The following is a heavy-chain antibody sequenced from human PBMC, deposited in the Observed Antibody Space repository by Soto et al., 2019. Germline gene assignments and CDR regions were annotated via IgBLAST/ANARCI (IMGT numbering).Heavy chain of an antibody. V-gene: IGHV1-69*13. CDR2: IIPIFGTA. D-gene: IGHD2-2*01. Sequence: ASVKVSCKASGGTFSSYAISWVRRAPGQGLEWMGGIIPIFGTANYAQKFQGRVTITADESTSTAYMELSSLRSEDTAVYYCARGEGDYCSSTSCYPGAGYYYYGMDVWGQGTTVTVSS. CDR3: ARGEGDYCSSTSCYPGAGYYYYGMDV. CDR1: GGTFSSYA. J-gene: IGHJ6*02.